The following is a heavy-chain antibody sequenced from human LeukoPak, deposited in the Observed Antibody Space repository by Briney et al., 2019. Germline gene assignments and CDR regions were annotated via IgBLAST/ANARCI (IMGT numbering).Heavy chain of an antibody. CDR3: ARGAIGAAAAGTGSDY. CDR1: GGSISSGSYY. D-gene: IGHD6-13*01. CDR2: IYTSGST. V-gene: IGHV4-61*02. Sequence: SETLSLTCTVSGGSISSGSYYWSWIRQPAGKGLEWIGRIYTSGSTNYNPSLKSRVTISVDMSKNQFSLSLRSVTAADTAVYYCARGAIGAAAAGTGSDYWGQGTLVTVSS. J-gene: IGHJ4*02.